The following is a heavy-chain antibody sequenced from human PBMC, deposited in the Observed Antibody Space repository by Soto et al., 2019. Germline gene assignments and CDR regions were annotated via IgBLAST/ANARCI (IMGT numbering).Heavy chain of an antibody. Sequence: AASVKVSCKASGYTFTSYGISWVRQAPGQGLEWMGWISAYNGNTNYAQKLQGRVTMTTDTSTSTAYMELRSLRSDDTAVYYCARHSIMITFGGAHDYWGQGTLVTVSS. V-gene: IGHV1-18*01. CDR2: ISAYNGNT. CDR3: ARHSIMITFGGAHDY. J-gene: IGHJ4*02. D-gene: IGHD3-16*01. CDR1: GYTFTSYG.